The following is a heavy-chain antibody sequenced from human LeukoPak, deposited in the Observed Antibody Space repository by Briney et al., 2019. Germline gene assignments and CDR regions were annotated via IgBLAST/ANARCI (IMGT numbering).Heavy chain of an antibody. CDR2: INPNSGGT. D-gene: IGHD6-13*01. Sequence: ASVKVSCKASGYTFTGYYMHWVRQAPGQGLEWMGWINPNSGGTNYAQKFQGRVTMTRDTSISTAYMELSRLRSDDTAVYYCARTYSSTWLPFEYWGQGTLVTVSS. J-gene: IGHJ4*02. CDR1: GYTFTGYY. V-gene: IGHV1-2*02. CDR3: ARTYSSTWLPFEY.